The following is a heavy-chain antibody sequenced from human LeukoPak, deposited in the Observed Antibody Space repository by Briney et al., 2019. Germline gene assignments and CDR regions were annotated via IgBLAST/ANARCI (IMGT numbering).Heavy chain of an antibody. J-gene: IGHJ4*02. CDR1: GFTFSDYY. CDR2: ISSSGSTI. V-gene: IGHV3-11*01. D-gene: IGHD5-18*01. Sequence: GGSLRLSCAASGFTFSDYYMSWIRQAPGKGLEWVSYISSSGSTIYYADSVKGRFTISRDNAKNSLYLQMNSLRAEDTAVYYCARAGNNVDTAMVGDYWGQGTLVTVSS. CDR3: ARAGNNVDTAMVGDY.